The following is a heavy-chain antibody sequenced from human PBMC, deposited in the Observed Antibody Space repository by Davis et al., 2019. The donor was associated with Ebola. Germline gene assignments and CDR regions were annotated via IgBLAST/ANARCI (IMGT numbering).Heavy chain of an antibody. J-gene: IGHJ4*02. CDR2: IYYGGST. D-gene: IGHD1-26*01. V-gene: IGHV4-39*01. Sequence: SETLSLTCTVSGGSISSSSYYWGWIRQPPGKGLEWIGSIYYGGSTYYNPSLKSRVTISVDTSKNQFSLKLSSVTAADTAVYYCARQHGGSYDYWGQGTLVTVAS. CDR3: ARQHGGSYDY. CDR1: GGSISSSSYY.